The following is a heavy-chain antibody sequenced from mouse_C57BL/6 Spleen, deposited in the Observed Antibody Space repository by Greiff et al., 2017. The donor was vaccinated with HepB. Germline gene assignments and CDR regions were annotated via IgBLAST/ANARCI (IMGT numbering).Heavy chain of an antibody. CDR1: GYTFTSYG. D-gene: IGHD2-3*01. CDR2: IYPRSGNT. Sequence: QVQLKQSGAELARPGASVKLSCKASGYTFTSYGISWVKQRTGQGLEWIGEIYPRSGNTYYNEKFKGKATLTADKSSSTASMELRSLTSEDSAVYFCARSIYDGYFFDYWGQGTTLTVSS. J-gene: IGHJ2*01. CDR3: ARSIYDGYFFDY. V-gene: IGHV1-81*01.